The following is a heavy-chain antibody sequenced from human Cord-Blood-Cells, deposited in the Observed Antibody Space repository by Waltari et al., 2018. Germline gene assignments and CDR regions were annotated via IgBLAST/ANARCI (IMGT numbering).Heavy chain of an antibody. D-gene: IGHD7-27*01. Sequence: VQLVASGRGVVQPGRSLSLSCAASGFTFSSYGMPWVRQAPGKGLEWVAVISYDGSNKYYADSVKGRFTISRDNSKNTLYLQMNSLRAEDTAVYYCAKTRELGFDYWGQGTLVTVSS. V-gene: IGHV3-30*18. CDR2: ISYDGSNK. CDR1: GFTFSSYG. J-gene: IGHJ4*02. CDR3: AKTRELGFDY.